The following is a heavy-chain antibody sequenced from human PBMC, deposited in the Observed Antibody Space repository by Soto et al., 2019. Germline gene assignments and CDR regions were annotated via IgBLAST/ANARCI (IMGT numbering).Heavy chain of an antibody. D-gene: IGHD2-2*01. CDR3: ARHSRYCSSTSCYAAYYYGMDV. V-gene: IGHV4-59*04. CDR2: IYYSGST. J-gene: IGHJ6*02. Sequence: PSETLSLTCTVSGCSISSYYWSWIRQPPGKGLEWIGYIYYSGSTYYNPSLKSRVTISVDTSKNQFSLKLSSVTAADTAVYYCARHSRYCSSTSCYAAYYYGMDVWGQGTTVTVSS. CDR1: GCSISSYY.